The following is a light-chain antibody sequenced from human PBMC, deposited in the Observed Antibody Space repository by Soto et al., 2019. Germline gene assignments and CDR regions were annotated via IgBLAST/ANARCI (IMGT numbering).Light chain of an antibody. CDR2: GAS. CDR1: QSVSSDY. J-gene: IGKJ5*01. Sequence: EIVLTQSPGTLSLSPGERATLSCRASQSVSSDYLAWYQQKPGQAPRLLIYGASSRATGIPDRFSGSGSRTDFTLTISRLEPDVFAVYYCQQFGSSPPSTFGQGTRLEIK. V-gene: IGKV3-20*01. CDR3: QQFGSSPPST.